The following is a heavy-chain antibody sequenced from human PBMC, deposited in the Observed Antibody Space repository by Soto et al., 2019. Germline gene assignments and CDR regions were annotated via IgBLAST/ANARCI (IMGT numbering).Heavy chain of an antibody. D-gene: IGHD3-3*01. CDR2: ISSSSSYT. CDR3: ESAITIFPLDP. V-gene: IGHV3-11*06. Sequence: KTGGSLRLSCAAAGFSFSDYYMSWIRQAPGKGLEWVSYISSSSSYTNYADSVKGRFTISRDNAKNSLYLQMNSLRAEDTAVYYCESAITIFPLDPWGQGTLVTGSS. J-gene: IGHJ5*02. CDR1: GFSFSDYY.